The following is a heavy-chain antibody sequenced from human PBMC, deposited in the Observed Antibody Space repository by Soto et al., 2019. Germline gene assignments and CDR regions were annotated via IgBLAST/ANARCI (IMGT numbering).Heavy chain of an antibody. CDR3: VRREPRSEYYYGLDV. J-gene: IGHJ6*02. D-gene: IGHD1-1*01. CDR2: MNTYNGNT. V-gene: IGHV1-18*04. CDR1: GYTCVSYG. Sequence: GGSVKVSCKASGYTCVSYGIGWVRQAPGQGLEWMGWMNTYNGNTRFAQKFQGRVTLTTETSTSMAYKELRSLRSEDKAVYYCVRREPRSEYYYGLDVWGQGTTVT.